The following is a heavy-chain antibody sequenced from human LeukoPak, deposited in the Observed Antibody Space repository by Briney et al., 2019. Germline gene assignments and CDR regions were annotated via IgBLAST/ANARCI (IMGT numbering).Heavy chain of an antibody. CDR3: AKDNHSDILTLGPFDY. J-gene: IGHJ4*02. V-gene: IGHV3-23*01. Sequence: GGSLRLSCAASGFTFSSYAMRWVRQAPGKGLEWVSAISGSGGSTYNADSVKGRFTISRDNSKNTLYLQMNSLRAEDTAVYYCAKDNHSDILTLGPFDYWGQGTLVTVSS. D-gene: IGHD3-9*01. CDR1: GFTFSSYA. CDR2: ISGSGGST.